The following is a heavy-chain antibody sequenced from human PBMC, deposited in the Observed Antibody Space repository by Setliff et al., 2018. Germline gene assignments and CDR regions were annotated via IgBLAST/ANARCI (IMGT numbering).Heavy chain of an antibody. CDR2: FHTGGAT. CDR3: ARESATIGEFPLYYFDK. V-gene: IGHV4-61*09. D-gene: IGHD3-10*01. CDR1: GGSISSGGFY. Sequence: TLSLTCSVSGGSISSGGFYWSWIRQSAGRGLEWIGHFHTGGATDYNLSLKSRVTISLDSSENQFSLRLSSVTAADAAVYFCARESATIGEFPLYYFDKWGQGIPVTSPQ. J-gene: IGHJ4*02.